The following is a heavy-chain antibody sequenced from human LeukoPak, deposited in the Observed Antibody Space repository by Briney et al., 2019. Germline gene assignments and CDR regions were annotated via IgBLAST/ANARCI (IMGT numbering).Heavy chain of an antibody. V-gene: IGHV4-34*01. J-gene: IGHJ4*02. Sequence: PSETLSLTCTVYGGSFSGYYWTWIRQPPGKGLEWIGEINQSGSTNYNPSLKSRVTISVDTSKHQFSLRLNSVTAADTAVYYCARGPVVDYFDGSGYYYSDSWGQGTPVTVSS. D-gene: IGHD3-22*01. CDR3: ARGPVVDYFDGSGYYYSDS. CDR1: GGSFSGYY. CDR2: INQSGST.